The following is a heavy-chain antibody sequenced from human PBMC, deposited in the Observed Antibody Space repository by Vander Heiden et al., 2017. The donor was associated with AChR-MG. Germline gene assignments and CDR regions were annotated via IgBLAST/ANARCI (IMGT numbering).Heavy chain of an antibody. CDR1: GGSISSYY. D-gene: IGHD3-10*01. CDR2: IYYSGST. CDR3: ARTTYYYSSGDAFDI. V-gene: IGHV4-59*01. J-gene: IGHJ3*02. Sequence: QVQLQESVPGLVKPSETLSLTCPVPGGSISSYYWSWIRQPPGKGLEWIGYIYYSGSTNYNPSLKSRVTISVDTSKNQFSLKLSSVTAADTAVYYCARTTYYYSSGDAFDIWGQGTMVTVSS.